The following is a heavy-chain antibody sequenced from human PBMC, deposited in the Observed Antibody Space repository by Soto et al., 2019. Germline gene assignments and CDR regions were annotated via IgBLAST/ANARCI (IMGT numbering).Heavy chain of an antibody. D-gene: IGHD3-3*01. J-gene: IGHJ6*02. Sequence: GGSLRLSCVASGFTFNRYGIHWVRQAPDKGLEWVALISDDGSDKDYADSVKGRFTISRDNSKNTLYLQMNSLRPEDTAVYYCAKTLRFLELALDYYYGMDVWGQGTTVTVSS. CDR1: GFTFNRYG. CDR2: ISDDGSDK. CDR3: AKTLRFLELALDYYYGMDV. V-gene: IGHV3-30*18.